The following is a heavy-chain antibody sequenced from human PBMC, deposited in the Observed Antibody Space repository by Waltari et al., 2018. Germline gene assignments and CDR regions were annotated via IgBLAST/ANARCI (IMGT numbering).Heavy chain of an antibody. CDR1: GYTFNNYG. J-gene: IGHJ4*02. D-gene: IGHD1-1*01. V-gene: IGHV1-3*01. CDR3: ARGLHRTAWIVDY. Sequence: QVQLVQSGAEVKKPGASVKVSCMTFGYTFNNYGMHWVRQAPGQRLEWMGWINADNGDTQYSPKFQIRVTFTRDTFASTVHMELSSLTSEDTAVYYCARGLHRTAWIVDYWGQGTLVTVSS. CDR2: INADNGDT.